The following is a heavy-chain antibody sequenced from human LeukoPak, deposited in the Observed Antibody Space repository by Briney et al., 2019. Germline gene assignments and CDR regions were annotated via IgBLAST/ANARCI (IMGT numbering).Heavy chain of an antibody. CDR1: GGSISSSSYY. Sequence: SETLSLTCTVSGGSISSSSYYWGWIRQPPGKGLEWIGSIYYSGCTYYNPSLKSRVTISVDTSKNQFSLKLSSVTAADTAVYYCARPPSGDSSGHDNWFDPWGQGTLVTVSS. CDR3: ARPPSGDSSGHDNWFDP. CDR2: IYYSGCT. D-gene: IGHD3-22*01. V-gene: IGHV4-39*01. J-gene: IGHJ5*02.